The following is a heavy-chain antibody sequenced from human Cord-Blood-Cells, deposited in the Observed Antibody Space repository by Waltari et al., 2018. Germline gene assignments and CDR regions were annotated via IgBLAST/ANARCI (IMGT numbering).Heavy chain of an antibody. D-gene: IGHD2-2*02. CDR1: GGSFSGYY. J-gene: IGHJ4*02. CDR3: ARGYCSSTSCYTRRGNYFDY. CDR2: INHSGST. Sequence: QVQLQQWGAGLLKPSETLSLTCAVYGGSFSGYYWSWIRQPPGKGLEWIGEINHSGSTIYNPSLKSRVTISVDTSKNQFSLKLSSVTAADTAVYYCARGYCSSTSCYTRRGNYFDYWGQGTLVTVSS. V-gene: IGHV4-34*01.